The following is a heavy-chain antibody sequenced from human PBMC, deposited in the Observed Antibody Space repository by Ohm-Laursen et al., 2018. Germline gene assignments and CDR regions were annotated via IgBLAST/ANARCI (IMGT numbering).Heavy chain of an antibody. V-gene: IGHV3-11*01. CDR3: ARVYYYGSGRHFDY. D-gene: IGHD3-10*01. Sequence: GSLRLSCTASGFTFSDYYMSWIRQAPGKGLEWVSYISSSGSTIYYADSVRGRCTISRDNAKKPLYLQMNSLRAEDTAVYYCARVYYYGSGRHFDYWGQGTLVTVSS. CDR1: GFTFSDYY. CDR2: ISSSGSTI. J-gene: IGHJ4*02.